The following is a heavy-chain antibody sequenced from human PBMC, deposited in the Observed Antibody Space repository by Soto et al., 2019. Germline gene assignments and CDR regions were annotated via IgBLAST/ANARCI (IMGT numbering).Heavy chain of an antibody. Sequence: GGSLRLSCAASGFTFSSYAMSWVRQAPGKGLEWVSAISGSGGSTYYADSVKGRFTISRDNSKKTLYLQMNSLRAEDTAVYYCAKVYSSSLYAFDIWGKGTMVTVSS. J-gene: IGHJ3*02. CDR2: ISGSGGST. CDR3: AKVYSSSLYAFDI. V-gene: IGHV3-23*01. CDR1: GFTFSSYA. D-gene: IGHD6-13*01.